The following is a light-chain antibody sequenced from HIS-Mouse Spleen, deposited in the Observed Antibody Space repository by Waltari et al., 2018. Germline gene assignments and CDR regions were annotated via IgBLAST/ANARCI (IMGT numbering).Light chain of an antibody. V-gene: IGLV2-8*01. Sequence: QSALTQPPSASGSPGQSVTISCTGPSSDVAGYNYVSWYQQHPGKAPQLMIYEVSKRPSGVPDRFSGSKSGNTASLTVSGLQAEDEADYYCSSYAGSKDVFGTGTKVTVL. CDR3: SSYAGSKDV. CDR2: EVS. CDR1: SSDVAGYNY. J-gene: IGLJ1*01.